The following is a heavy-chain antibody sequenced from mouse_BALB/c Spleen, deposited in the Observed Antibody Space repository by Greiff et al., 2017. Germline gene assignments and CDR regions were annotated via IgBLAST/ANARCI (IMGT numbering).Heavy chain of an antibody. CDR2: INPSNGRT. CDR3: AIGNYGGFAY. V-gene: IGHV1S81*02. CDR1: GYTFTSYW. D-gene: IGHD2-1*01. J-gene: IGHJ3*01. Sequence: VQLQQPGAELVKPGASVKLSCKASGYTFTSYWMHWVKQRPGQGLEWIGEINPSNGRTNYNEKFKSKATLTVDKSSSTAYMQLSSLTSEDSAVYYCAIGNYGGFAYWGQGTLVTVSA.